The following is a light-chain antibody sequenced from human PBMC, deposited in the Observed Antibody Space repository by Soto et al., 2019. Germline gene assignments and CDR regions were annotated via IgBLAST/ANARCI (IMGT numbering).Light chain of an antibody. J-gene: IGKJ1*01. V-gene: IGKV1-5*01. Sequence: DIQMTPSPSTLSASVGDRVTITCPASQSISSWLAWYQQKPGKAPKLLIYDASSLESGVPSRFSGSGSGTEFTLTISSLQPDDFATYYCQQYNSYSGTFGQGTKVDI. CDR2: DAS. CDR1: QSISSW. CDR3: QQYNSYSGT.